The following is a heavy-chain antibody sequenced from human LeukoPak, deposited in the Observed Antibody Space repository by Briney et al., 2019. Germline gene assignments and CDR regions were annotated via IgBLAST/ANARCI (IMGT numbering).Heavy chain of an antibody. V-gene: IGHV1-24*01. D-gene: IGHD3-22*01. J-gene: IGHJ4*02. CDR3: AADYYDSSGYYSPIDY. CDR1: GYTLTELS. CDR2: VDPEDGET. Sequence: ASETVSRKVSGYTLTELSMHWVQQAPGKGLEWMGGVDPEDGETIYAQKFQGRVTMTEDTSTDTAYMELSSLKSEDTAVDYCAADYYDSSGYYSPIDYWGQGTLVTVSS.